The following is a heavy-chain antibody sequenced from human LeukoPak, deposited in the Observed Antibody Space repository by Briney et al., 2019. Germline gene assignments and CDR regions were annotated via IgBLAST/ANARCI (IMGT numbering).Heavy chain of an antibody. CDR3: AKGGVMGARETDY. V-gene: IGHV3-23*01. Sequence: GGSLRLSCAASGFTLSSYTMGWVRQAPGKGLEWVSTISSGGSTYYPDYMKGRFTISSDNSKNTLYLQMNSLRGEDTAGYYCAKGGVMGARETDYWGQGTLVTVSS. D-gene: IGHD2-8*01. J-gene: IGHJ4*02. CDR2: ISSGGST. CDR1: GFTLSSYT.